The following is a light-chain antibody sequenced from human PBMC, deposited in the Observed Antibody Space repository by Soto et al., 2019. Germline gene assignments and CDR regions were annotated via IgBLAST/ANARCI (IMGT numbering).Light chain of an antibody. CDR1: QSVSSSY. Sequence: EIVLTQSPDTGSLSPGESATLSCRASQSVSSSYLAWYQQKPGQAPRLLIYGASNRATGIPDRFSGSGSGTDFTLTISRLEPEDFVLYYCQQYGSSPRTFGQGTKVDIK. J-gene: IGKJ1*01. CDR3: QQYGSSPRT. CDR2: GAS. V-gene: IGKV3-20*01.